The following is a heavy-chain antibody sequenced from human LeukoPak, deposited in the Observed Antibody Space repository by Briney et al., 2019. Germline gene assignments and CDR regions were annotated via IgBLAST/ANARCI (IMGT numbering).Heavy chain of an antibody. V-gene: IGHV3-11*04. J-gene: IGHJ4*02. Sequence: SGGSLRLSCAASGFTFSDFYMTWIRQAPGKGLECLSYISPTGSDISYADSVKGRFTISRDNAKNSLYLQMNSLRDDDTAVYYCTRDPRLTDYWGQGTLVTVSS. CDR2: ISPTGSDI. CDR1: GFTFSDFY. CDR3: TRDPRLTDY.